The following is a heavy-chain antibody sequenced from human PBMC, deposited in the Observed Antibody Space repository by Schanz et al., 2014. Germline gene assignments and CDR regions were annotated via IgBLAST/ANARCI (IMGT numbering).Heavy chain of an antibody. J-gene: IGHJ3*02. CDR2: ISSGGGST. CDR3: ARKMKLGVYGGKGHDSLDI. CDR1: GFTFSSYG. V-gene: IGHV3-23*04. Sequence: EVHLVESGGGWVQPGGSLRLSCAASGFTFSSYGMHWVRQAPGKGLEWVSSISSGGGSTYYADSVKGRFTISRDNSKNTVHLQMNSLRAEDTAVYYCARKMKLGVYGGKGHDSLDIWGQGTMVTVSS. D-gene: IGHD4-17*01.